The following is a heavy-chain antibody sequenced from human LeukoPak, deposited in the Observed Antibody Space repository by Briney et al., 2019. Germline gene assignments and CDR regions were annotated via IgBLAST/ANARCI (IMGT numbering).Heavy chain of an antibody. CDR3: ARDRDGYNYVAPYYYYMDV. CDR2: IIPIFGTA. CDR1: GGTFISYA. V-gene: IGHV1-69*05. J-gene: IGHJ6*03. D-gene: IGHD5-24*01. Sequence: GASVKVSCKASGGTFISYAISWVRQAPGQGLEWMGGIIPIFGTANYAQKFQGRVTITTDESTSTAYTELSSLRSEDTAVYYCARDRDGYNYVAPYYYYMDVWGKGTTVTVSS.